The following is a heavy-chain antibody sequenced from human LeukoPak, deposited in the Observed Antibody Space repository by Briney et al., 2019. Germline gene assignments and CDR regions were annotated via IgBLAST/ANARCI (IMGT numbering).Heavy chain of an antibody. D-gene: IGHD4-17*01. CDR2: IRGTDGST. V-gene: IGHV3-23*01. CDR3: VKSGPDFGDLPSEYYFDF. CDR1: GFPFSTYA. J-gene: IGHJ4*02. Sequence: GGSLRLSCAASGFPFSTYAMNWVRQAPGKGLEWVSSIRGTDGSTYYADSAKGRFAISRDNSKNTLHLQMNSLRAEDTAAYYCVKSGPDFGDLPSEYYFDFWGQGTLVTVSS.